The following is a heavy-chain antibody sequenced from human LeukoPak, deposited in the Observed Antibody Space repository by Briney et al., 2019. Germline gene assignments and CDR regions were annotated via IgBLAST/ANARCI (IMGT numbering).Heavy chain of an antibody. CDR1: GYSFTSYY. CDR2: INPSGDST. CDR3: ATSTDYSSSSGLDY. Sequence: RASVKVSCKASGYSFTSYYMHWVRQAPGQGLEWMGIINPSGDSTSYTQKFQGRVTMTRDTSTSTVYMELTSLRSGDTAIYYCATSTDYSSSSGLDYWGQGTLVTVSS. V-gene: IGHV1-46*01. D-gene: IGHD6-6*01. J-gene: IGHJ4*02.